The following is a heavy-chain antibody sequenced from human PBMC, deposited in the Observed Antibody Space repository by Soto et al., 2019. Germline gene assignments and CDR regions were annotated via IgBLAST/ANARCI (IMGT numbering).Heavy chain of an antibody. CDR2: INHSGST. CDR1: GGSFSGYY. Sequence: SETLSLTCAVYGGSFSGYYWSWIRQPPGKGLEWIGDINHSGSTYYNPSLKSRVTISVDTSKNQFSLKLSSVTAADTAVYYCARTYRVVPAATVGWFDPWGQGTLVTVS. J-gene: IGHJ5*02. V-gene: IGHV4-34*01. CDR3: ARTYRVVPAATVGWFDP. D-gene: IGHD2-2*01.